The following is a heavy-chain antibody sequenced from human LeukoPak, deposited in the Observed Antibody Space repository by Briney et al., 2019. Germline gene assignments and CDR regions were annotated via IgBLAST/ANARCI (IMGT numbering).Heavy chain of an antibody. Sequence: SQTLSLTCAIPGDSVSTNSATWTWLRQSPSRGLEWLGRTYYRSKWYNDYAVSMKSRITINPDTSKNQFSLKLNSVTAADTAVYYCATYGSGSYRFDPWGQGTLVTVSS. CDR1: GDSVSTNSAT. D-gene: IGHD3-10*01. J-gene: IGHJ5*02. CDR3: ATYGSGSYRFDP. V-gene: IGHV6-1*01. CDR2: TYYRSKWYN.